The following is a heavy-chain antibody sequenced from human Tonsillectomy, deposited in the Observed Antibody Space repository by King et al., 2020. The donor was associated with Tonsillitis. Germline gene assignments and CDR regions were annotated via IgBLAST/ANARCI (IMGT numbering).Heavy chain of an antibody. D-gene: IGHD2-15*01. CDR2: IKEDGNEK. V-gene: IGHV3-7*01. J-gene: IGHJ4*02. CDR3: ARGGGYCSGGSCYSLDY. Sequence: VQLVESGGGFVQPGGSLRLSCAVSGFTYSTHWMSWVRQDPGKGLEWVANIKEDGNEKYYVDSVMGRFTISGDNAKNSLYLQMNRLRVEDTAVYYCARGGGYCSGGSCYSLDYWGQGTLVTVSS. CDR1: GFTYSTHW.